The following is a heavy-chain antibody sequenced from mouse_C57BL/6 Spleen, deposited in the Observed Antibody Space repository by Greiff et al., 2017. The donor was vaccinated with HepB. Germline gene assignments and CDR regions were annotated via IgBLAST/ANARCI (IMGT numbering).Heavy chain of an antibody. CDR2: IYPGGGYT. CDR1: GYTFTNYW. D-gene: IGHD1-1*01. J-gene: IGHJ1*03. V-gene: IGHV1-63*01. Sequence: QVQLKESGAELVRPGTSVKMSCKASGYTFTNYWIGWAKQRPGHGLEWIGDIYPGGGYTNYNEKFKGKATLTADKSSSTAYMQFSSLTSEDSAIYYCAMTTVVATGYFDVWGTGTTVTVSS. CDR3: AMTTVVATGYFDV.